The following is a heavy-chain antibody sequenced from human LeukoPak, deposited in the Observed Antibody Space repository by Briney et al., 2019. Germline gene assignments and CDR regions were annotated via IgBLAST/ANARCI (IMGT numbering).Heavy chain of an antibody. D-gene: IGHD3-9*01. V-gene: IGHV3-30*04. CDR1: GFTFSTYA. Sequence: GGSLRLSCAASGFTFSTYAMHWVRQAPGKGLGWVAVISYDGSSKYYADSVKGRFTISRDNAKNSLYLQMNSLRSDDTAVYYCAREDWDYDILTGYSRTHDAFDIWGQGTMVTVSS. CDR3: AREDWDYDILTGYSRTHDAFDI. J-gene: IGHJ3*02. CDR2: ISYDGSSK.